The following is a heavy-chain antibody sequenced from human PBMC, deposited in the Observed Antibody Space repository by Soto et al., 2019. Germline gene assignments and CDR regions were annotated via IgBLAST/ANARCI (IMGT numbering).Heavy chain of an antibody. Sequence: SETVSLTCTVSGGSISSGGYYWSWIRQHPGKGLEWIGYIYYSGSTYYNPSLKSRVTISVDASKNQFSLKLSSVTAADTAVYYCARAVVGNKKIDYWGQGTLVTVSS. J-gene: IGHJ4*02. D-gene: IGHD2-2*01. CDR1: GGSISSGGYY. V-gene: IGHV4-31*03. CDR2: IYYSGST. CDR3: ARAVVGNKKIDY.